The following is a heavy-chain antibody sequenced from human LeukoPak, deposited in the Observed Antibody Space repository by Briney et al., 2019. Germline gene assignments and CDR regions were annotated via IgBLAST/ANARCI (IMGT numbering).Heavy chain of an antibody. D-gene: IGHD3-22*01. V-gene: IGHV3-23*01. CDR1: GFTFSSYA. J-gene: IGHJ6*02. CDR3: AKDVDYYDSSGLGEYYYYGMDV. CDR2: ISGSGGST. Sequence: GGSLRLSCAASGFTFSSYAMSWVRQAPGKGLEWVSAISGSGGSTYYADSVKGRFTISRDNSKNTLYLQMNSLRAEDTAVYYCAKDVDYYDSSGLGEYYYYGMDVWGQGTTVTVSS.